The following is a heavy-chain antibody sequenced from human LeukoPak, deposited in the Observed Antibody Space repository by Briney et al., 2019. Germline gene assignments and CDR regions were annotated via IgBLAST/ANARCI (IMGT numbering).Heavy chain of an antibody. J-gene: IGHJ5*02. CDR3: ARGYYGSGSYPRVYNWFDP. V-gene: IGHV4-31*03. Sequence: SETLSLTCTVSGGSISSGGYYWSWIRQHPGKGLEWIGYIYYSGGTHYNPSLKSRVTMSVDTSKNQFSLKLSSVTAADTAVYYCARGYYGSGSYPRVYNWFDPWGQGTLVTVSS. D-gene: IGHD3-10*01. CDR1: GGSISSGGYY. CDR2: IYYSGGT.